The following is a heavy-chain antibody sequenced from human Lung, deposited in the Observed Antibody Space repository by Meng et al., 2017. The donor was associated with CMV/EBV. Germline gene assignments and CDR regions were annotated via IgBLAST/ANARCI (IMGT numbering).Heavy chain of an antibody. D-gene: IGHD3-22*01. CDR2: IISEADGGTT. J-gene: IGHJ4*02. CDR1: GFTFSNAW. Sequence: GFTFSNAWMSWVRQAPGEGLEWVGRIISEADGGTTHHAAPVKGRFTISRDDSKNTLYLQMNSLKTEDTAMYYCATDLYYDDSGLRDYWGRGTLVTVSS. CDR3: ATDLYYDDSGLRDY. V-gene: IGHV3-15*01.